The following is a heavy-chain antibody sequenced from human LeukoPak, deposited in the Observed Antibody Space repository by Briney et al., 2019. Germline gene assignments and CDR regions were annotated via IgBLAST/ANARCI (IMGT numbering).Heavy chain of an antibody. CDR1: GGSISSGDYY. CDR2: ISHSGNS. J-gene: IGHJ5*02. Sequence: PSQTLSLTCTVSGGSISSGDYYWSWIRQPPGKGLEWIGYISHSGNSYFNPSLKSRIILSVDTSKNQFSLKLSSVTAADTAVYYCARFSCSSTSCLKGWFDPWGQGTLVTVSS. CDR3: ARFSCSSTSCLKGWFDP. D-gene: IGHD2-2*01. V-gene: IGHV4-30-4*08.